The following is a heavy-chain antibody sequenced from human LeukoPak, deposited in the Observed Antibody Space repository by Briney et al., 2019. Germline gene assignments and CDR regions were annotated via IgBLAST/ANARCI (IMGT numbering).Heavy chain of an antibody. J-gene: IGHJ4*02. CDR2: IRTTAEGAKYA. D-gene: IGHD3-9*01. CDR1: GFSFTDYP. V-gene: IGHV3-48*02. CDR3: ATDQRYAFDY. Sequence: QPGGSLRLSCATSGFSFTDYPMNWVRQAPGNGLEWISNIRTTAEGAKYAYYADSVKGRVTISRDDGKNTLYLHMNSLRDDDTAVYYCATDQRYAFDYWGQGILVTVSS.